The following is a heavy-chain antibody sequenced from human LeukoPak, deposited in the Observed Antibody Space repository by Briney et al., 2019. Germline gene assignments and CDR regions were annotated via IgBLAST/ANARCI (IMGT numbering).Heavy chain of an antibody. J-gene: IGHJ5*02. V-gene: IGHV4-39*01. CDR2: IYYSGST. Sequence: SETLSLTCTVSGGSISSSSYYWGWIRQPPGKGLEWIGSIYYSGSTYYNPSLKSRVTISVDTSKNQFSLKLSSVTAADTAVYYCATARYCSSTNCYLAWSFGVELDVTFDPWGQGTLVTVSS. CDR1: GGSISSSSYY. D-gene: IGHD2-2*01. CDR3: ATARYCSSTNCYLAWSFGVELDVTFDP.